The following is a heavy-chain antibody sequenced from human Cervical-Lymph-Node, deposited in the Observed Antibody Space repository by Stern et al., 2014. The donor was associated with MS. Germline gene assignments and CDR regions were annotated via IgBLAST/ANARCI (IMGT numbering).Heavy chain of an antibody. CDR2: ISPKTGSA. Sequence: VQLVASGAEVERPGASVKVSCKASGYTFTAYFLHWVRQAPGQGLEWMGWISPKTGSATYAQKFQDRVTMTRDTSINTGYMEVSSLRSDDTAVYYCARDRGSYSDYWGQGTLVAVSS. CDR3: ARDRGSYSDY. D-gene: IGHD1-26*01. CDR1: GYTFTAYF. J-gene: IGHJ4*02. V-gene: IGHV1-2*02.